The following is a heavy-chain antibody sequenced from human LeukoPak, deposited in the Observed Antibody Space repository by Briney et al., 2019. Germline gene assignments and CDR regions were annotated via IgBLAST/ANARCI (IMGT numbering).Heavy chain of an antibody. J-gene: IGHJ4*02. Sequence: PGGSLRLSCAASGFTVSSNYMSWVRQAPGKGLEWVSVIYSGGTTNYADSVKGRFIVYRDNSKNTLYLQMNSLRVEDTAVYYCASKVTTGYWGQGTLVTVSS. D-gene: IGHD4-17*01. CDR1: GFTVSSNY. CDR3: ASKVTTGY. V-gene: IGHV3-66*01. CDR2: IYSGGTT.